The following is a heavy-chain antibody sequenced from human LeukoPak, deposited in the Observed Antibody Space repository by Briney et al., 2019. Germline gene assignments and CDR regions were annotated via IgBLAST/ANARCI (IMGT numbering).Heavy chain of an antibody. CDR2: IYTSGST. CDR3: ARHLWQQLDDAFDI. V-gene: IGHV4-4*07. D-gene: IGHD6-13*01. Sequence: PSETLSLTCTVSGGSISSYYWSWIRQPAGKGLEWIGRIYTSGSTNYNPSLKSRVTMSVDTSKNQFSLKLSSVTAADTAVYYCARHLWQQLDDAFDIWGQGTMVTVSS. CDR1: GGSISSYY. J-gene: IGHJ3*02.